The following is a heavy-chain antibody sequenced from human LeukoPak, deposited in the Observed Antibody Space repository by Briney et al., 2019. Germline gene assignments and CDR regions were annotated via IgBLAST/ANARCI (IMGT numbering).Heavy chain of an antibody. V-gene: IGHV4-34*01. CDR3: SGRYYYDSSGYLGYYMDV. D-gene: IGHD3-22*01. J-gene: IGHJ6*03. CDR1: GGSFSGYY. CDR2: INHSGST. Sequence: SETLSLTCAVYGGSFSGYYWSWIRQPPGKGLEWIGEINHSGSTNYNPSLKSRVTTSVDTTKNQFSLQLSTVIAADTAVDYCSGRYYYDSSGYLGYYMDVWGKGTTVTVSS.